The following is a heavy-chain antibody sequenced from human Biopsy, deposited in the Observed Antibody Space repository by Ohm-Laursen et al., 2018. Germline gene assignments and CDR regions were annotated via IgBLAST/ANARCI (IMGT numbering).Heavy chain of an antibody. V-gene: IGHV6-1*01. J-gene: IGHJ5*02. Sequence: SQTLSLTCAISGDSVSNNDAAWNWIRQSPSRGLEWLGRTYYRTKWYSDSAVSVKSRITISVDTSKNQFSLHLKSVSPDDTAVYYCARENPTGIPFNWLDPWGQGTLVIVST. CDR2: TYYRTKWYS. CDR3: ARENPTGIPFNWLDP. CDR1: GDSVSNNDAA. D-gene: IGHD1-1*01.